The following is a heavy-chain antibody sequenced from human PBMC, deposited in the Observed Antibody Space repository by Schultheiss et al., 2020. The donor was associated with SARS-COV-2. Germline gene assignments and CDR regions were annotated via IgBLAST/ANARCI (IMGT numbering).Heavy chain of an antibody. V-gene: IGHV3-30*02. CDR2: IRYDGSNK. CDR1: GFTFSSYG. CDR3: ARASDFWSGYYGLDP. D-gene: IGHD3-3*01. J-gene: IGHJ5*02. Sequence: GGSLRLSCAASGFTFSSYGMHWVRQAPGKGLEWVAFIRYDGSNKYYADSVKGRFTISRDNSKNTLYLQMNSLRAEDTAVYYCARASDFWSGYYGLDPWGQGTLVTVST.